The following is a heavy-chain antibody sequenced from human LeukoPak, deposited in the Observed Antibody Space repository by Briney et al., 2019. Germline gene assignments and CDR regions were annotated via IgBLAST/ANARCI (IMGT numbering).Heavy chain of an antibody. CDR3: ARFRIVPAASTAFDI. Sequence: SETLSLTCTVSGGSISSSSYYWGWIRQPPGKGLEWIGSIYYSGSTYYNPTLKSRVTISVDTSKNQFSLKLSSVTAADTAVYYCARFRIVPAASTAFDIWGQGTMVTVSS. V-gene: IGHV4-39*07. CDR2: IYYSGST. J-gene: IGHJ3*02. CDR1: GGSISSSSYY. D-gene: IGHD2-2*01.